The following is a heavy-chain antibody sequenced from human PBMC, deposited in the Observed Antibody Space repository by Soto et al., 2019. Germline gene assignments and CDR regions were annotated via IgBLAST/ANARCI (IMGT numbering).Heavy chain of an antibody. J-gene: IGHJ4*02. V-gene: IGHV4-39*01. Sequence: PSETLSLTCTVSGGSISSSSYYWGWIRQPPGKGLEWIGSIYYSGSTYYNPSLKSRVTISVDTSKNQFSLKLSSVTAADTAVYYCARSNWNSYRSYYYDYWVQGTLVTVAS. CDR1: GGSISSSSYY. CDR3: ARSNWNSYRSYYYDY. CDR2: IYYSGST. D-gene: IGHD1-1*01.